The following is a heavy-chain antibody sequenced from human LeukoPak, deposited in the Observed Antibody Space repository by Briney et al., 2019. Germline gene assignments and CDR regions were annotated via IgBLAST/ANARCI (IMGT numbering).Heavy chain of an antibody. J-gene: IGHJ6*03. V-gene: IGHV3-23*01. CDR1: GFTFSSYA. CDR3: ASDTYYDFWSGQYYMDV. Sequence: GGSLRLSCAASGFTFSSYAMSWVRQASGKGLEWVSAISGSGGSTYYADSVKGRFTISRDNSKNTLYLQMNSLRAEDTAVYYCASDTYYDFWSGQYYMDVWGKGTTVTVSS. D-gene: IGHD3-3*01. CDR2: ISGSGGST.